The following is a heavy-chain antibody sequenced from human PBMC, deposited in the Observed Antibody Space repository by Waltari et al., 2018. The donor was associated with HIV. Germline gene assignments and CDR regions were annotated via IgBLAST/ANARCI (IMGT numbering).Heavy chain of an antibody. V-gene: IGHV3-30*18. J-gene: IGHJ4*02. D-gene: IGHD3-16*01. CDR2: ISSDDGNNK. Sequence: QVQRVESGGGVVQPGRSLRLSCAASGFAFRSYGMHWVRQAPGKALEWVAVISSDDGNNKYYADSVKGRLTISRDNSKSTLYLQMNSLRAEDTAVYYCANLDSGQAGGWGQGTLVTVSS. CDR1: GFAFRSYG. CDR3: ANLDSGQAGG.